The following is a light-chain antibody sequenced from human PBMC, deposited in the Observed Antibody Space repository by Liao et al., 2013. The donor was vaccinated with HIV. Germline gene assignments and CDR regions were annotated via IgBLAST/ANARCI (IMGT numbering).Light chain of an antibody. J-gene: IGLJ2*01. Sequence: SYELTQPPSVSVSPGQTASITCSGYKLGDKYACWYQQKPGQSPVLVIYQDNKRPSGIPERFSGSNSGNTATLTISGTQAMDEADYYCQAWDSSTYVVFGGGTKLTVL. CDR2: QDN. V-gene: IGLV3-1*01. CDR3: QAWDSSTYVV. CDR1: KLGDKY.